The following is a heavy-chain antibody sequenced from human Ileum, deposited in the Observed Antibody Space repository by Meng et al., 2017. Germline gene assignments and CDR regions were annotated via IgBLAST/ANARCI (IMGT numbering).Heavy chain of an antibody. CDR2: AST. CDR3: ARDHWGSLDY. Sequence: QVQLPESGPGLVRPSDTLSLICTVSGASVTTSHYQWGWIRQPPGKGLEWIGYASTNYNPSLKSRLTISLDTSKNQVSLKLISVTAADTAVYYCARDHWGSLDYWGQGILVTVSS. CDR1: GASVTTSHYQ. J-gene: IGHJ4*02. V-gene: IGHV4-61*01. D-gene: IGHD7-27*01.